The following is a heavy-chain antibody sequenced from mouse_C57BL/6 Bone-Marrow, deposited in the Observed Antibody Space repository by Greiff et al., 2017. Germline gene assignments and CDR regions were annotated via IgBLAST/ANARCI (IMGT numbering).Heavy chain of an antibody. CDR2: ITHSGET. CDR1: GFPITSGYY. CDR3: AGDYYNGSRGDTGFAY. Sequence: VKLMESGPGLVKPSQSLFLTCSITGFPITSGYYWIWIRQSPGKPLEWMGYITHSGETFYNPSLQSPISITRETSKNQFFLQLNSVTTEDTAMYYCAGDYYNGSRGDTGFAYWGQGTLVTVSA. J-gene: IGHJ3*01. V-gene: IGHV12-3*01. D-gene: IGHD1-1*01.